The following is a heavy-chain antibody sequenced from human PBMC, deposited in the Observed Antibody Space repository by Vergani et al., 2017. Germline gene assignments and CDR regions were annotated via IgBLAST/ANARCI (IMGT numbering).Heavy chain of an antibody. J-gene: IGHJ6*01. V-gene: IGHV1-69*12. D-gene: IGHD2-2*01. CDR1: GCTFSSYA. CDR3: ARSVVCGSNRCYGRDYYFCIAV. CDR2: IIPIVGTA. Sequence: QVQLVQSGAEVKKPGSSVKVSCKASGCTFSSYAISWVRQAPGQGLEWMGGIIPIVGTANDAQKFQGRVTITADESTSTAYMELSSLRSEDTAVYYCARSVVCGSNRCYGRDYYFCIAVWGQGSTVTVSS.